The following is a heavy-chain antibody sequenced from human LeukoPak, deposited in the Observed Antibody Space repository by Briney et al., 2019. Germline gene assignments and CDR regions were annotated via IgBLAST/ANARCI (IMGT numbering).Heavy chain of an antibody. D-gene: IGHD1-20*01. J-gene: IGHJ4*02. CDR1: GYTFTSYY. CDR3: ARRRYNWNAIDY. V-gene: IGHV1-46*01. Sequence: ASVKVSCKASGYTFTSYYMHWVRQAPGQGLEWMGIIPSGGSTSYAQKFQGRVTMTRDTSTSTVYMELSSLRSEDTAVYYCARRRYNWNAIDYWGQGTLVTVSS. CDR2: IPSGGST.